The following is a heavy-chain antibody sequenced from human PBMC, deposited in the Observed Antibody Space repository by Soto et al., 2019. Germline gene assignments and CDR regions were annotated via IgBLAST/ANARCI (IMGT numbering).Heavy chain of an antibody. Sequence: GSLRLSCAASGLTFSSYAMSWVRQAPGKGLEWVSAISGSGGSTYYADSVKGRFTISRDNSKNTLYLQMNSLRAEDTAVYYCAKAVYSSSWYWFDYWGQGTLVTVSS. CDR1: GLTFSSYA. CDR3: AKAVYSSSWYWFDY. V-gene: IGHV3-23*01. CDR2: ISGSGGST. J-gene: IGHJ4*02. D-gene: IGHD6-13*01.